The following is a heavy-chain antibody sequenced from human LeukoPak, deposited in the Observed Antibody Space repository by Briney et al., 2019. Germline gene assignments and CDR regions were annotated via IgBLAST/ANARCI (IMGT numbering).Heavy chain of an antibody. D-gene: IGHD5-12*01. Sequence: GASVKVSCNASGGTFNSYTINWVRQAPGQGLEWMGGIIPIFATTNYAQKFQGRVTITADESTSSAYMELSSLSSEDTAVYYCASGTVASMDIWGQGTMVTVSS. CDR1: GGTFNSYT. V-gene: IGHV1-69*13. CDR3: ASGTVASMDI. J-gene: IGHJ3*02. CDR2: IIPIFATT.